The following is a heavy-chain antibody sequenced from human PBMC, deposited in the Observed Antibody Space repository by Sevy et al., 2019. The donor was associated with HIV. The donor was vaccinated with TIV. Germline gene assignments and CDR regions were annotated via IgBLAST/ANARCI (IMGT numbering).Heavy chain of an antibody. J-gene: IGHJ4*02. V-gene: IGHV3-15*01. CDR2: IKSKTDGGTT. CDR1: GFTFSNAW. Sequence: GGSLRLSCAASGFTFSNAWMSWVRQAPGKGLEWVGRIKSKTDGGTTDYAAPVKGRFTISRDDSKNTLNLQMNSLKTEDTAIYYCTTASWSQEDYYNYWGQGTLVTVSS. CDR3: TTASWSQEDYYNY. D-gene: IGHD6-13*01.